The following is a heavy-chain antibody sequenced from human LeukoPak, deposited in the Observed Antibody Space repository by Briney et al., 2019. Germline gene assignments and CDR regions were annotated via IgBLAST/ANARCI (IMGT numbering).Heavy chain of an antibody. V-gene: IGHV2-5*02. CDR1: VFSVACAGVG. Sequence: ESGPTLLDPPEPLTLTFSVSVFSVACAGVGVSWSRPSPAKALEGLAVISYDDDRYYRPSLGKTPTITKDTSKHQVALTLTNVHLEDTGTYYCAHRQIRAYTYGLDVVGAFDIWGQGTTVTVSS. J-gene: IGHJ3*02. CDR3: AHRQIRAYTYGLDVVGAFDI. D-gene: IGHD5-18*01. CDR2: ISYDDDR.